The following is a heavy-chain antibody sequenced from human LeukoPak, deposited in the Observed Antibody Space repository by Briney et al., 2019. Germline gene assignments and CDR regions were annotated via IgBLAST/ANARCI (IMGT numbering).Heavy chain of an antibody. J-gene: IGHJ1*01. V-gene: IGHV1-18*01. Sequence: ASVKVSCKASGYTFTSYGISWVRQAPGQGLEWMGWISVYNGNTNYAQKLQGRVTMTTDTSTSTAYMELRSLRSDDTAVYYCARGRYDSSGYYLGYFQHWGQGTLVTVSS. D-gene: IGHD3-22*01. CDR3: ARGRYDSSGYYLGYFQH. CDR1: GYTFTSYG. CDR2: ISVYNGNT.